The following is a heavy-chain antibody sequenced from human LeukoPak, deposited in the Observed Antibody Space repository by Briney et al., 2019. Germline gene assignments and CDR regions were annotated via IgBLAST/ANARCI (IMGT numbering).Heavy chain of an antibody. V-gene: IGHV4-59*01. CDR2: IYYSGST. CDR1: GGSISSYY. J-gene: IGHJ4*02. CDR3: ARSTPLADYYDSSGYYTPGYYFDY. Sequence: SETLSLTCTVSGGSISSYYWSWIRQPPGKGLEWLGHIYYSGSTNYNPSLKSRVTISVDTSKNQFSLKLSSVTAADTAVYYCARSTPLADYYDSSGYYTPGYYFDYWGQGTLVTVSS. D-gene: IGHD3-22*01.